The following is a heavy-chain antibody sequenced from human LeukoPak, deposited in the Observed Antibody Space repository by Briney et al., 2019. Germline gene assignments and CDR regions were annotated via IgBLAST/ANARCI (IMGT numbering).Heavy chain of an antibody. CDR3: ARARYGSGSYPSDY. D-gene: IGHD3-10*01. CDR2: INPNSGGT. J-gene: IGHJ4*02. CDR1: GYTFTGYY. Sequence: GASVKVSCKASGYTFTGYYMHWVRQAPGQGLEWMGWINPNSGGTNYAQKFQGWVTMTRDTSISTAYMELSRLRSEDTAVYYCARARYGSGSYPSDYWGQGTLVTVSS. V-gene: IGHV1-2*04.